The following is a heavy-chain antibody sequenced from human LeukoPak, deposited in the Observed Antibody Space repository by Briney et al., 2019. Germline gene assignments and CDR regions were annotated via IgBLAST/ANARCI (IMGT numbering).Heavy chain of an antibody. CDR2: ISGGGDKA. V-gene: IGHV3-23*01. J-gene: IGHJ3*02. CDR3: VKDLALAGTGGGFDI. D-gene: IGHD6-19*01. CDR1: GFTFTTYA. Sequence: GGSLRLSCTASGFTFTTYAINWVRQAPGKGLEWVSGISGGGDKAFYADSVNGRFTISRDNSKNSVSLQMSSLRPDDAALYYCVKDLALAGTGGGFDIWGQGTRVAVSS.